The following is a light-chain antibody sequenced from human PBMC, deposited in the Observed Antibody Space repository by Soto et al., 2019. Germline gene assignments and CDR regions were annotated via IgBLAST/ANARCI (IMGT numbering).Light chain of an antibody. CDR3: LQQSSYPPLT. J-gene: IGKJ4*01. CDR2: AAS. CDR1: QGIRND. Sequence: DIQMTQSPSSLSASVEDRVTITCRASQGIRNDLGRYQQKPGKDPKRLIYAASSLQSGVPSRFSGSGSGTEVTLTVSSLQPEDFATYYCLQQSSYPPLTFGGGKKVEIK. V-gene: IGKV1-17*01.